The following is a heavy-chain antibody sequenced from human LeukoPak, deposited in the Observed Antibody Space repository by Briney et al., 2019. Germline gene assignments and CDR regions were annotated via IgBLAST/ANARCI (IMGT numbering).Heavy chain of an antibody. V-gene: IGHV3-49*04. CDR1: GFTFGDYA. CDR3: ARELSGSYYDFDY. J-gene: IGHJ4*02. Sequence: GGSLRLSCTASGFTFGDYAMSWVRQAPGKGLEWVGFIRTKAYGGTTEYAASVKGRFTSSRDDSKSIVYLQMNSLKTEDTAVYYCARELSGSYYDFDYWGQGTLVTVSS. D-gene: IGHD1-26*01. CDR2: IRTKAYGGTT.